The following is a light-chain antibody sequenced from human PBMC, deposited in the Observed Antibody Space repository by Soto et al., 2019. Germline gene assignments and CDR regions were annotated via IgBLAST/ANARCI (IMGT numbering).Light chain of an antibody. V-gene: IGLV2-14*01. CDR3: AAWDDNLHDYV. J-gene: IGLJ1*01. Sequence: QSVLTQPASVSGSPGQSITISCTGTSSDVGAYNYISWYQQHPGKAPKLMIYEVSNRPSGVSTRFSGSKSGNTASLTISGLQAEDEGDYYCAAWDDNLHDYVFGTGTKLTVL. CDR2: EVS. CDR1: SSDVGAYNY.